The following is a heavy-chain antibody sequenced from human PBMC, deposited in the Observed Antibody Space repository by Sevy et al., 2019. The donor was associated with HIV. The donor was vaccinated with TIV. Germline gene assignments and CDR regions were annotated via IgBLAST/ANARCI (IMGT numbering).Heavy chain of an antibody. J-gene: IGHJ4*02. CDR3: ASSSHLAWVDY. CDR2: INHSGST. D-gene: IGHD2-15*01. V-gene: IGHV4-34*01. CDR1: GGSFSGYY. Sequence: SETLSLTCAVYGGSFSGYYWSWIRQPPGKGLEWIGEINHSGSTNYNPSLKSRVTISVDTSKNQFSLKLSSVTAADTAVYYCASSSHLAWVDYWGQGTLVTVSS.